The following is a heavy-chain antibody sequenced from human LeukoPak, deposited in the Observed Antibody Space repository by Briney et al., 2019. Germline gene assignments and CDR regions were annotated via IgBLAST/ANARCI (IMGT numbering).Heavy chain of an antibody. D-gene: IGHD4-23*01. V-gene: IGHV3-11*05. CDR3: AREYNGGLDY. CDR1: GFTFSDYY. CDR2: ISSSSSYT. Sequence: GGSLRLSCAASGFTFSDYYMSWIRQAPGKGLEWISYISSSSSYTNYADSVKGRFTISRDNPKKSPYLQMNSLRAEDTAVYYCAREYNGGLDYWGLGTLVTVSS. J-gene: IGHJ4*02.